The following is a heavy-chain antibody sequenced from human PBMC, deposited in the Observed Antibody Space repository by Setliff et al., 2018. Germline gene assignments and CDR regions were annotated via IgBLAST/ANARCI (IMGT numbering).Heavy chain of an antibody. J-gene: IGHJ6*03. CDR1: GDSISSRRSY. D-gene: IGHD6-19*01. CDR3: ARNDYSDGRYSMDV. CDR2: IYTSWST. Sequence: SETLSLTCTVSGDSISSRRSYWGWFRQPAGKGLEWIGQIYTSWSTNYNPSLKSRVTISLDTSKNQFSLSLSSVTAADTAVYYCARNDYSDGRYSMDVWGKGTTVTVSS. V-gene: IGHV4-61*09.